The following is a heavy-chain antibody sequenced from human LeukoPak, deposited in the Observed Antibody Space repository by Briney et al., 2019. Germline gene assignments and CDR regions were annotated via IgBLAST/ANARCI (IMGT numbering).Heavy chain of an antibody. V-gene: IGHV1-2*02. CDR1: GYTFTSYG. CDR2: INPNSGGT. CDR3: ASGDYGDPPLNY. J-gene: IGHJ4*02. D-gene: IGHD4-17*01. Sequence: ASVKVSCKASGYTFTSYGISWVRQAPGQGLQWMEWINPNSGGTNYAQNFQGRVTMTRDTSISTAYMELSRLRSDDTAVYYCASGDYGDPPLNYWGQGTLVTVSS.